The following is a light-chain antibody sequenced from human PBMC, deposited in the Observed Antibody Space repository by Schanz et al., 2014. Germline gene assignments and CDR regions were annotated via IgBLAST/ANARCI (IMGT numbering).Light chain of an antibody. Sequence: QSALTQPPSASGSPGQSVTISCTGTDVGGYNYVSWYQHHPGKAPKLLIYDVTKRPSGVPDRFSGSKSGNTASLTVSGLQAEDEADYYCSSNGGVNIYVFGTGTKLTVL. CDR1: DVGGYNY. J-gene: IGLJ1*01. CDR3: SSNGGVNIYV. CDR2: DVT. V-gene: IGLV2-8*01.